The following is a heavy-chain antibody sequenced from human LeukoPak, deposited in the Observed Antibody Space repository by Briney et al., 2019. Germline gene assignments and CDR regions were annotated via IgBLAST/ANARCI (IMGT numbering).Heavy chain of an antibody. J-gene: IGHJ5*02. D-gene: IGHD2/OR15-2a*01. Sequence: GESLRLSCAASGFTFSTSTMNWVRQAPGKGLEWVSSISSSGDHIYYADSVKGRLTISRDNAKNSLYLQMDSLRAEDTALYYCVRIPNSANFPNWFDPWGQGTLVTVSS. CDR3: VRIPNSANFPNWFDP. CDR1: GFTFSTST. CDR2: ISSSGDHI. V-gene: IGHV3-21*01.